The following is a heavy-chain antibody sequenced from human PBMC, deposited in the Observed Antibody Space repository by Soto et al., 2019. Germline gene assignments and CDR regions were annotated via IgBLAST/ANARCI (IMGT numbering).Heavy chain of an antibody. CDR1: GGTFSSYT. CDR3: ARENHRDYSASGSYSYYYGLDV. V-gene: IGHV1-69*08. Sequence: QVQLVQSGAEVKKPGSSVKVSCKASGGTFSSYTISWVRQAPGQGLEWMGRIIPILGIANYAQKFQGRVTITADKYTSTASMELSSLISEDTAVYYRARENHRDYSASGSYSYYYGLDVWGQGTTVTVSS. D-gene: IGHD3-10*01. J-gene: IGHJ6*02. CDR2: IIPILGIA.